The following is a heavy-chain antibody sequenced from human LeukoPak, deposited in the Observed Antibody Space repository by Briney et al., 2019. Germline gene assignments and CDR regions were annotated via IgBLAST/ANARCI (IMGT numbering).Heavy chain of an antibody. J-gene: IGHJ4*02. CDR3: AKDPDYVWGSYRPDLIDY. CDR1: GFTFSSYG. V-gene: IGHV3-30*02. Sequence: GGSLRLSCAASGFTFSSYGMHWVRQAPGKGLEWVAFIRYDGSNKYYADSVKGRFTISRDNSKNTQYLQMNSLRAEDTAVYYCAKDPDYVWGSYRPDLIDYCGQGTLVTVSS. D-gene: IGHD3-16*02. CDR2: IRYDGSNK.